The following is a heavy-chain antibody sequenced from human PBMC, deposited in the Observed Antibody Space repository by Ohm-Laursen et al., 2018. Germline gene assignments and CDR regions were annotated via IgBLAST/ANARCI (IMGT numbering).Heavy chain of an antibody. Sequence: QTLSLTCATSGDSVSSNTAAWNWIRQSPSRGLEWLGRTYYRSKWYNDYATSVKSRITINADTSRNQFSLHLNSVTPEDTAVYSCVRKEDEVATFDIWGQGTMVIVSS. CDR2: TYYRSKWYN. CDR3: VRKEDEVATFDI. V-gene: IGHV6-1*01. CDR1: GDSVSSNTAA. J-gene: IGHJ3*02.